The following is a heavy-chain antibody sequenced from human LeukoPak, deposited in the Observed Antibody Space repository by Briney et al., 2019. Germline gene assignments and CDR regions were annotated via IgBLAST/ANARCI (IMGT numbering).Heavy chain of an antibody. CDR1: GGSISSYY. J-gene: IGHJ6*02. CDR2: IYYSGST. V-gene: IGHV4-59*08. CDR3: ARGPGSSGWTYYYYGMDV. Sequence: SETLSLTCTVSGGSISSYYWSWIRQPPGKGLEWIGYIYYSGSTNYNPSLKSRVTISVGTSKNQFSLKLSSVTAADTAVYYCARGPGSSGWTYYYYGMDVWGQGTTVTVSS. D-gene: IGHD6-19*01.